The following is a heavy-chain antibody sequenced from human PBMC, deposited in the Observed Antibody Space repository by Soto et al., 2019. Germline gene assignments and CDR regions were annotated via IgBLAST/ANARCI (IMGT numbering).Heavy chain of an antibody. V-gene: IGHV4-61*01. CDR3: ARFVRSCSGTTCYTRADV. D-gene: IGHD2-2*02. CDR2: IYSSGST. Sequence: QVQLQESGPGLVKPSETLSLTCTVSGGSVSSDTHYWSWIRQPPGKRLEWIGFIYSSGSTNYNPSLTRRVTMSVDTSKNQFSLKLRSVIVADTAVYHCARFVRSCSGTTCYTRADVWGQGTTVTVSS. CDR1: GGSVSSDTHY. J-gene: IGHJ6*02.